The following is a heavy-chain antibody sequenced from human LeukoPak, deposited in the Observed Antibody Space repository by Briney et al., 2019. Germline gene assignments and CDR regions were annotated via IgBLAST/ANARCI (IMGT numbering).Heavy chain of an antibody. CDR2: INHSGST. CDR3: ASRYYYYGMDV. CDR1: GGSFSGYY. Sequence: PSETLSLTCAVYGGSFSGYYWIWIRQPPGKGLEWIGEINHSGSTNYNPSLKSRVTISVDASKNQFSLKLTSVTAADTAVYYCASRYYYYGMDVWGQGTTVTVSS. J-gene: IGHJ6*02. V-gene: IGHV4-34*01.